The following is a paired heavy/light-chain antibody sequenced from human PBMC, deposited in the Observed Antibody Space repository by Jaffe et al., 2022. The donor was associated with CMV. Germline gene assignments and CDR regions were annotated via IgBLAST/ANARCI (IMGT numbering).Light chain of an antibody. J-gene: IGKJ4*01. Sequence: DIVMTQSPLSLPVTPGEPASISCRSSQSLLHSNGYNYLDWYLQKPGKSPQLLIYLGSNRASGVPDRFSGSGSGTDFTLKISRVEAEDVGVYYCMQALQTPLTFGGGTKVEIK. CDR3: MQALQTPLT. CDR2: LGS. CDR1: QSLLHSNGYNY. V-gene: IGKV2-28*01.
Heavy chain of an antibody. V-gene: IGHV3-43*01. Sequence: EVQLVESGGVVVQPGGSLRLSCAASGFTFDDYTMHWVRQAPGKGLEWVSLISWDGGSTYYADSVKGRFTISRDNSKNSLYLQMNSLRTEDTALYYCAKGQNRGYSYGYGFDYWGQGTLVTVSS. D-gene: IGHD5-18*01. J-gene: IGHJ4*02. CDR2: ISWDGGST. CDR1: GFTFDDYT. CDR3: AKGQNRGYSYGYGFDY.